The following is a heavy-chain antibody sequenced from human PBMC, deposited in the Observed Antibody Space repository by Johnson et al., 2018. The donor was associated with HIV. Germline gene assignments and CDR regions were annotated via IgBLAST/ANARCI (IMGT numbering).Heavy chain of an antibody. J-gene: IGHJ3*02. D-gene: IGHD3-10*01. CDR2: ISYDGSNK. CDR3: AKDRDYYGSGSPADAFDI. V-gene: IGHV3-30*18. Sequence: QVQLVESGGGVVQPGRSLRLSCAASGFTFSSYGMHWVRQAPGKGLEWVAVISYDGSNKYYADYVKGRFTISRDNSKNTLYLQMNSLRAEDTAGYYCAKDRDYYGSGSPADAFDIWGQGTMVTVSS. CDR1: GFTFSSYG.